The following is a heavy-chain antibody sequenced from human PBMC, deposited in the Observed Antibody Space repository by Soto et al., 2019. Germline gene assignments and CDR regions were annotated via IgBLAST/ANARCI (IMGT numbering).Heavy chain of an antibody. CDR1: GYTLTGYY. J-gene: IGHJ6*02. CDR3: ARELQAPPGGCYYYGMDV. V-gene: IGHV1-2*04. D-gene: IGHD1-1*01. CDR2: INPNSGGT. Sequence: ASVKVSCKASGYTLTGYYMHWVRQAPGQGLEWMGWINPNSGGTNYAQKFQGWVTMTRDTSISTAYMELSRLRSDDTAVYYCARELQAPPGGCYYYGMDVWGQGTTVTVSS.